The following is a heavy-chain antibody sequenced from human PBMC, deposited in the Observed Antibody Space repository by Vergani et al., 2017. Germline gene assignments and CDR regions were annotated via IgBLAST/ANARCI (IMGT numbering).Heavy chain of an antibody. V-gene: IGHV4-59*02. CDR2: IYYSGST. CDR3: ARVRGVGGSWYMGFDY. D-gene: IGHD6-13*01. J-gene: IGHJ4*02. CDR1: GFTVSSNY. Sequence: VQLVESGGGLIQPGGSLRLSCAASGFTVSSNYMSWVRQAPGKGLEWIGYIYYSGSTNYNPSLKSRVTISVDTSKNQFSLKLSSVTAADTAVYYCARVRGVGGSWYMGFDYWGQGTLVTVSS.